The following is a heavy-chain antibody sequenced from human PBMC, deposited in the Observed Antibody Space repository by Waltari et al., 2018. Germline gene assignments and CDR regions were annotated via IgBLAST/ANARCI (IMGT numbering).Heavy chain of an antibody. CDR2: INTDVTYS. J-gene: IGHJ4*02. CDR1: GFTFTNYW. Sequence: EVHLVESGGGLISPGGSLTLSCAASGFTFTNYWMHWVRQAPGKGPVWVSRINTDVTYSNYANSVEGRFTISRDNAKNTVYLQMKGLRADDTAMYYCAFVAGPGYWGQGTLVTV. CDR3: AFVAGPGY. D-gene: IGHD6-13*01. V-gene: IGHV3-74*01.